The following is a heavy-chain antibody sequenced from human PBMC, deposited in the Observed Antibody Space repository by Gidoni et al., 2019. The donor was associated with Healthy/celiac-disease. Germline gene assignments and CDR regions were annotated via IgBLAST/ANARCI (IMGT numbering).Heavy chain of an antibody. V-gene: IGHV4-34*01. CDR3: ARDPSSSSPPYYHYYGMDV. J-gene: IGHJ6*02. CDR1: GGSFSGYY. Sequence: QVQLQQWGAGLLKPSETLSLTCAVYGGSFSGYYWSWIRQPPGKGLEWIGEINHSGSTNYNPSLKSRVTISVDTSKNQFSLKLSSVTAADTAVYYCARDPSSSSPPYYHYYGMDVWGQGTTVTVSS. CDR2: INHSGST. D-gene: IGHD6-6*01.